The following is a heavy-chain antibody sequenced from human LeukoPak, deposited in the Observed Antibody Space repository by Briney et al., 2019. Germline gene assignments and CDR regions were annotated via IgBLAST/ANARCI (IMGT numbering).Heavy chain of an antibody. CDR1: GFTFNNYW. CDR3: ARALCA. D-gene: IGHD2-21*01. CDR2: IKQDGSEI. Sequence: GGSLRLSCVASGFTFNNYWMHWVRQAPGKGLEWVANIKQDGSEIYYVDSVKGRFSVSRDNAKSSVYLQMNSLRAEDTAVYYCARALCAWGRGTLVTVSS. J-gene: IGHJ4*02. V-gene: IGHV3-7*03.